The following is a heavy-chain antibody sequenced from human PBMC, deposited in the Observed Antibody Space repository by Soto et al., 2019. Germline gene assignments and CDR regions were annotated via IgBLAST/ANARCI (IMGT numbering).Heavy chain of an antibody. CDR3: AKECRGERGEVDY. D-gene: IGHD3-16*01. Sequence: EVQLLESGGGLVQPGGSLRLFCAASGFTFSRYAMSWVRQAPGKGLEWVSDMSGSGGSTYYADSVKGRFTISRDNSKNTLYLQMNILRAEGTAVYYCAKECRGERGEVDYWGQGTLVTVSS. CDR2: MSGSGGST. V-gene: IGHV3-23*01. CDR1: GFTFSRYA. J-gene: IGHJ4*02.